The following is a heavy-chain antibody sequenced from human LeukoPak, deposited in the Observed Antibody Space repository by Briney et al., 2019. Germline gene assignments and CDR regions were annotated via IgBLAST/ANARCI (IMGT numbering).Heavy chain of an antibody. V-gene: IGHV4-4*02. D-gene: IGHD1-26*01. CDR3: ARSVGATTGSSFDY. Sequence: PSETLSLTCAVSGGSISSSNWWSWVRQPPGKGLEWIGEIYHSGSTNYNPSLKSRVTISVDKSKNQFSLKLSSVTAADTAVYYCARSVGATTGSSFDYWGQGTLVPVSS. CDR1: GGSISSSNW. CDR2: IYHSGST. J-gene: IGHJ4*02.